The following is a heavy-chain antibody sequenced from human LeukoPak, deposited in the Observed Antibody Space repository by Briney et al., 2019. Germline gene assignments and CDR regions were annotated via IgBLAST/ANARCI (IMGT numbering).Heavy chain of an antibody. CDR1: GYTFSDYY. CDR3: ARGGITIFGLPHYMDV. J-gene: IGHJ6*03. V-gene: IGHV1-2*02. D-gene: IGHD3-3*01. CDR2: INPNSGDT. Sequence: ASVKVSCKASGYTFSDYYIHWIRQAPGQGLEWVGWINPNSGDTDYAQKFQGRVTVTRDTSISTAYMELGRLRSDDTAVYYCARGGITIFGLPHYMDVWGKGTTVTVSS.